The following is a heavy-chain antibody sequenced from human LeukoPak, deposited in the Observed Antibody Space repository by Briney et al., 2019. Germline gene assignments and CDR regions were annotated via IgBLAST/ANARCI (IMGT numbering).Heavy chain of an antibody. CDR3: ARDLGIAARPRGDY. CDR1: GGTFSSYA. Sequence: ASVKVSCKASGGTFSSYAISWVRQAPGQGLEWMGWISAYNGNTNYAQKLQGRVTMTTDTSTSTAYMELRSLRSDDTAVYYCARDLGIAARPRGDYWGQGTLVTVSS. CDR2: ISAYNGNT. J-gene: IGHJ4*02. D-gene: IGHD6-6*01. V-gene: IGHV1-18*01.